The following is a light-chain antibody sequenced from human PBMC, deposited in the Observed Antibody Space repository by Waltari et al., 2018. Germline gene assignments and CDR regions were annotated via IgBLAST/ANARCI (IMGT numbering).Light chain of an antibody. J-gene: IGKJ1*01. CDR3: MQDLRYPWT. Sequence: QRPENSSGYSYLAWYQQKPGQAPQLLIFFTSHRASGVPSRFSGSGSGTDFTLNISSLEAEDFAVYFCMQDLRYPWTFGDGTKLEIK. CDR2: FTS. V-gene: IGKV2-28*01. CDR1: QRPENSSGYSY.